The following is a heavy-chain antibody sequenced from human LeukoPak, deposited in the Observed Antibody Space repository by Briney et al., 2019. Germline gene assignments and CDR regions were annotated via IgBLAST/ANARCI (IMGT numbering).Heavy chain of an antibody. CDR1: GGTFSSYA. CDR2: IIPIFGTA. J-gene: IGHJ5*02. D-gene: IGHD2-15*01. Sequence: ASVKVSCKASGGTFSSYAISWVRQAPGQGLEWMGGIIPIFGTANYAQKFQGRVTITADESTSTAYMELSSLRSEDTAVYYCARVGCSGGSCYSFGWFDPWGQGTLVTVSS. V-gene: IGHV1-69*13. CDR3: ARVGCSGGSCYSFGWFDP.